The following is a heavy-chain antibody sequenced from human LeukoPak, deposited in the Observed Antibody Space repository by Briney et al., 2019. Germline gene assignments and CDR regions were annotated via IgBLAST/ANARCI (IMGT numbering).Heavy chain of an antibody. Sequence: SQTLSLTCAISGDSVSSNSPAWNWFRQSPSRGLEGLGRTYYRSKWYNHYAVSLKNRITSNADTSKNQFSLQLSSVTPEVRAVYYCAGGTGVFDCWGQGTLVIVSS. CDR3: AGGTGVFDC. V-gene: IGHV6-1*01. D-gene: IGHD7-27*01. CDR1: GDSVSSNSPA. CDR2: TYYRSKWYN. J-gene: IGHJ4*02.